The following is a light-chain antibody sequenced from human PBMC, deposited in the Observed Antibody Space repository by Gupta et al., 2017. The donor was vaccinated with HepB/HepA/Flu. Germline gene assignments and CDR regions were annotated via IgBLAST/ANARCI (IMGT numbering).Light chain of an antibody. CDR2: GAS. CDR1: QDFGGIL. J-gene: IGKJ4*01. V-gene: IGKV3-20*01. Sequence: EIVLTQSPGTLSLSPGERATLSCRASQDFGGILLAWYHQKPGLAPRLLINGASSRAAGIPDRFSGSGSGTDFTLTINRLEPEDFGVDYCQQYGTSPLTFGGGTKVEIK. CDR3: QQYGTSPLT.